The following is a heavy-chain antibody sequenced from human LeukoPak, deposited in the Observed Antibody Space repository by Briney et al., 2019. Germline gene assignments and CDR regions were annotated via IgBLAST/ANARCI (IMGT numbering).Heavy chain of an antibody. V-gene: IGHV3-74*01. D-gene: IGHD2-2*01. CDR3: AKDYIGGVVVPAATFDY. CDR2: INSDGSST. Sequence: GGSLRLSCAASGFTFSSYWMHWVRQAPGKGLVWVSRINSDGSSTSYADSVKGRFTISRDNAKNTLYLQMNSLRAEDTAVYYCAKDYIGGVVVPAATFDYWGQGTLVTVSS. CDR1: GFTFSSYW. J-gene: IGHJ4*02.